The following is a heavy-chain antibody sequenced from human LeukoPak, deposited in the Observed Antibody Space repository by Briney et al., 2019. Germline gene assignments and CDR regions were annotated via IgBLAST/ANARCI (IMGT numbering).Heavy chain of an antibody. Sequence: GGSLRLSCAASGFTFSSYAMSWVRQAPGKGLEWVSAISGSGGSTYYADSVKGRFTISRDNSKNTLYLQMNSLRAEDAAVYYCAKTVRPFLEWLLRPFDYWGQGTLVTVSS. V-gene: IGHV3-23*01. CDR3: AKTVRPFLEWLLRPFDY. CDR1: GFTFSSYA. J-gene: IGHJ4*02. CDR2: ISGSGGST. D-gene: IGHD3-3*01.